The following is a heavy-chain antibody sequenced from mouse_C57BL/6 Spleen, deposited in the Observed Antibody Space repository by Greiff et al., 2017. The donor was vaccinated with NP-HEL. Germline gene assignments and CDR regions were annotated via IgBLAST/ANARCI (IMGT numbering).Heavy chain of an antibody. D-gene: IGHD3-2*02. J-gene: IGHJ4*01. V-gene: IGHV1-50*01. CDR2: IDPSDSYT. CDR1: GYTFTSYW. CDR3: ARQLRLGDYYAMYY. Sequence: QVQLQQPGAELVKPGASVKLSCKASGYTFTSYWMQWVKQRPGQGLEWIGEIDPSDSYTNYNQKFKGKATLTVDTSSSTAYMQLSSLTSEDSAVYYCARQLRLGDYYAMYYWGQGTSVTVSS.